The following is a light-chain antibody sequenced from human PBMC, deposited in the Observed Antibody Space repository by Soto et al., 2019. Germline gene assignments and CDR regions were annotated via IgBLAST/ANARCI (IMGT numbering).Light chain of an antibody. CDR2: AAS. J-gene: IGKJ1*01. CDR1: QSISSY. CDR3: QQTYNTPRT. V-gene: IGKV1-39*01. Sequence: DIQMTQSPSSLSTSIGERVTITCRASQSISSYLNWYQQKPGKAPKLLIYAASSLQSGVPSRFSGSGSGTDFTLTISSLQPEDFATYYCQQTYNTPRTFGQGTKVDI.